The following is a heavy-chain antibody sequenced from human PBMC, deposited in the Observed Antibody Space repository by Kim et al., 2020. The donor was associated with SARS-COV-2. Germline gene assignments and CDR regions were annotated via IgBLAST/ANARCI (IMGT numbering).Heavy chain of an antibody. J-gene: IGHJ6*02. D-gene: IGHD6-6*01. CDR3: ARGPRGEYSSSSGFYYYYGTSV. CDR2: IWYDGSNK. V-gene: IGHV3-33*01. CDR1: GFTFSSYG. Sequence: GGSLRLSCAASGFTFSSYGMHWVRQAPGKGLEWVAVIWYDGSNKYYADSVKGRFTISRDNSKNTLYLQMNSLRAEDTAVYYCARGPRGEYSSSSGFYYYYGTSVSGPVATCTVSS.